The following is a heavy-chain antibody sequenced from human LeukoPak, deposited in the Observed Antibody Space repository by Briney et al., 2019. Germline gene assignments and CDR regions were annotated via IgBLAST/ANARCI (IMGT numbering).Heavy chain of an antibody. D-gene: IGHD2-15*01. J-gene: IGHJ4*02. CDR2: IYYSGST. CDR3: ARGGDCSGGSCYQATYFDY. V-gene: IGHV4-59*01. CDR1: GGSISSYY. Sequence: SGTLSLTCTVSGGSISSYYWSWIRQPPGKGLEWIGYIYYSGSTNYNPSLKSRVTISVDTSKNQFSLKLSSVTAADTAVYYCARGGDCSGGSCYQATYFDYWGQGTLVTVSS.